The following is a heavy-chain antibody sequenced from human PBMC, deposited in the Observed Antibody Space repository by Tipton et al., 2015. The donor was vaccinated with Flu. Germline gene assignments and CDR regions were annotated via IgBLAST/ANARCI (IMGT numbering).Heavy chain of an antibody. V-gene: IGHV4-39*01. D-gene: IGHD3-10*02. CDR1: SGSIRSTNYF. CDR3: ARLSYYDVDLKNFYFDH. CDR2: IYPSGTT. J-gene: IGHJ4*02. Sequence: TLSLTCTVSSGSIRSTNYFCAWIRQPPGKRLELIGSIYPSGTTYYNPSLKSRVTISVDTSKSQFSLKLRSMTAADTAVYYCARLSYYDVDLKNFYFDHWGQGALVTVSS.